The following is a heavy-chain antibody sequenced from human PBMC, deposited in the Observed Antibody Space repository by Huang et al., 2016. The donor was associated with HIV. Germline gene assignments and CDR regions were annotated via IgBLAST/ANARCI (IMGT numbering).Heavy chain of an antibody. CDR3: ARGFNYYASDNLGVYYFDS. CDR1: GGAFRGSS. J-gene: IGHJ4*02. D-gene: IGHD3-10*01. Sequence: QVQLKQWGAGLLKPSETLSLPCAVYGGAFRGSSWPWFRQFPEKGVELIGDINHNGKIIYNPSLSARVTISTDTSKNHFSLHLTSVTAADTALYYCARGFNYYASDNLGVYYFDSWGLGTLVTVSP. V-gene: IGHV4-34*02. CDR2: INHNGKI.